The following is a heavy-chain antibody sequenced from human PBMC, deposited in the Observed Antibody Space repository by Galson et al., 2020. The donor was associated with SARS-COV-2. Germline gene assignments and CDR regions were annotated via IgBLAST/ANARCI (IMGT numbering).Heavy chain of an antibody. J-gene: IGHJ3*02. CDR3: VRASSWSYLDDFDI. CDR2: ISYDGSNK. V-gene: IGHV3-30*01. D-gene: IGHD1-26*01. CDR1: GFTFSSYA. Sequence: GGSLRLSCAASGFTFSSYAMHWVRQAPGKGLEWVAVISYDGSNKYYADSVKGRFTISRDNSKNTLYLQMNSLRAEDTAVYYCVRASSWSYLDDFDIWGQGTMVTVSS.